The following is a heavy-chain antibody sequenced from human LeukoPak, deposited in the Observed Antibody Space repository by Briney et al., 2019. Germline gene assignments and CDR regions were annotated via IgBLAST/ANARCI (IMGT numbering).Heavy chain of an antibody. V-gene: IGHV3-23*01. CDR1: GFTFSTYA. D-gene: IGHD3-10*01. CDR3: AKSVGIIRRGAFDI. CDR2: LSGSAATT. J-gene: IGHJ3*02. Sequence: GGSLRLSCSSSGFTFSTYAMSWVRQAPGKGLEWVSGLSGSAATTYYADSAKGRFTISRDNSKNALYLQMNSLRGDDTAIYYCAKSVGIIRRGAFDIWGQEAMVTVSS.